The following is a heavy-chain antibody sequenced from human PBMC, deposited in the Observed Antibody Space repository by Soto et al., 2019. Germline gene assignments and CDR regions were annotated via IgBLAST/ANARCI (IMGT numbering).Heavy chain of an antibody. D-gene: IGHD5-12*01. CDR2: INPNSGGT. Sequence: ASWKVSCRSSGYPFNGYYLHWVRHAPGQGLEWMGWINPNSGGTNYAQKFQGWVTMTRDTSISTAYMGLSRLRSDDTAVYYCAREYSGYSLAVAFLSSFYYGMDVWGQGTTVTISS. CDR3: AREYSGYSLAVAFLSSFYYGMDV. J-gene: IGHJ6*01. CDR1: GYPFNGYY. V-gene: IGHV1-2*04.